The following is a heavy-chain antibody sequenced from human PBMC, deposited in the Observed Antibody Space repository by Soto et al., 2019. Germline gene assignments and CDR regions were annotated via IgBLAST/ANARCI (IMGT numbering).Heavy chain of an antibody. CDR1: GGTFSTYA. J-gene: IGHJ3*02. D-gene: IGHD3-3*01. Sequence: ASVKVSCKASGGTFSTYAISWVRQAPEQGLEWMGGIIPIFGTAKYAQKFQGRVTITADESTSTAYMELSSLRSEDTAVYYCARETFGVIISGGRDAFDIWGQGTMVNVSS. V-gene: IGHV1-69*13. CDR3: ARETFGVIISGGRDAFDI. CDR2: IIPIFGTA.